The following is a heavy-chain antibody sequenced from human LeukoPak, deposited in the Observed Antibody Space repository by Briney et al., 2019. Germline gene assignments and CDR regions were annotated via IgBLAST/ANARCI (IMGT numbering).Heavy chain of an antibody. Sequence: PSETLSLTCTVSGYSISNGYYWGWIRQSPGKGLEWIGSLYHSGSTNYNPSLKSRVTISADMSKNQFSLKLRSVTAADTAVYFCVREGSVAFVYWGQGALVTVSS. D-gene: IGHD3-10*01. CDR2: LYHSGST. CDR3: VREGSVAFVY. CDR1: GYSISNGYY. V-gene: IGHV4-38-2*02. J-gene: IGHJ4*02.